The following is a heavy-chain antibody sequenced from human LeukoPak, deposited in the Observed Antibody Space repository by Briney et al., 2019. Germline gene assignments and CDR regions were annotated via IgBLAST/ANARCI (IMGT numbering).Heavy chain of an antibody. CDR2: ISGSGGST. D-gene: IGHD2-2*01. Sequence: PGGSLRLSCAASGFTVTNNYMSWVRQAPGKGLEWVSAISGSGGSTYYADSVKGRFTISRDNSKNTLYLQMNSLRAEDTAVYYCAKSLGYCSSTSCYGNDYWGQGTLVTVSS. CDR1: GFTVTNNY. CDR3: AKSLGYCSSTSCYGNDY. V-gene: IGHV3-23*01. J-gene: IGHJ4*02.